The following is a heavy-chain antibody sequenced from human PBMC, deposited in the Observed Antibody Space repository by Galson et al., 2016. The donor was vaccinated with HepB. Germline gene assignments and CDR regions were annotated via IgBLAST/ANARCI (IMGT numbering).Heavy chain of an antibody. CDR1: GFSFNRNG. D-gene: IGHD6-19*01. CDR2: TSFDGDYK. Sequence: SLRLSCAASGFSFNRNGMHWVRQAPGKGLEWVAMTSFDGDYKSYTDSVKGRFTISRDNSKNTLYLQMNSLRPQDTAVYYCAKDWGSGSVAGTVYFDYWGQGTLVTVSS. V-gene: IGHV3-30*18. CDR3: AKDWGSGSVAGTVYFDY. J-gene: IGHJ4*02.